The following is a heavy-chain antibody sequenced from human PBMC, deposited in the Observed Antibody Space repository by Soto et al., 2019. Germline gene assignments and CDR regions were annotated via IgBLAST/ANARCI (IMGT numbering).Heavy chain of an antibody. CDR2: VRDTGST. CDR1: GLTITIYS. Sequence: PSETLSRTSRFSGLTITIYSWILNRQPPRKGLELIGYVRDTGSTNYYPSLKSRVTISIDTSRNQFSLSLSSVTAADTAVYFCARYSPPKKTYDSNPGWFDPWGQGTLVTVS. J-gene: IGHJ5*02. D-gene: IGHD3-22*01. CDR3: ARYSPPKKTYDSNPGWFDP. V-gene: IGHV4-59*01.